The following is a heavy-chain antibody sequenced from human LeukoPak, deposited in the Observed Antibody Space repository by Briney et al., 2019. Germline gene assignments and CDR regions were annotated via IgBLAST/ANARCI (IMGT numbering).Heavy chain of an antibody. CDR1: GDSIRSYG. Sequence: SVKVSCKASGDSIRSYGITWVRQAPGQGLEWMGRIIPILGIANYAQKFQGRVTITADKSTSTAYMELSSLRSEDTAVYYCARYPSRTIFGVAEGFDYWGQGTLVTVSS. CDR2: IIPILGIA. CDR3: ARYPSRTIFGVAEGFDY. V-gene: IGHV1-69*04. J-gene: IGHJ4*02. D-gene: IGHD3-3*01.